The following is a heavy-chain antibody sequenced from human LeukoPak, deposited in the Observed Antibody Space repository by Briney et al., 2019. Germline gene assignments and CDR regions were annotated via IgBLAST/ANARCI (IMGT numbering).Heavy chain of an antibody. D-gene: IGHD6-19*01. CDR2: IWYDGSNK. V-gene: IGHV3-33*01. CDR3: AGSIAVAGTIDY. CDR1: GLTFSSYG. J-gene: IGHJ4*02. Sequence: PGRSLRLSCAASGLTFSSYGMHWVRQAPGKGLEWVAVIWYDGSNKYYADCVKGRFTIYRDNSKNTLYLQMNSLRAEDTAMYYCAGSIAVAGTIDYWGQGTLVTVSS.